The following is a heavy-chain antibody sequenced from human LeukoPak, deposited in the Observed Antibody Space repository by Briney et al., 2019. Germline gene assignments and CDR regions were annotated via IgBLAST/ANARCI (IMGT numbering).Heavy chain of an antibody. D-gene: IGHD2-2*01. CDR1: GYSFTSYW. J-gene: IGHJ5*02. Sequence: GESLQISCQGSGYSFTSYWISWVRQMPGKGLEWMGRIDPSDSYTNYSPSFQGHVTISADKSISTAYLQWSSLKASDTAMYYCARIVVVPAAIGGWFDPWGQGTLVTVSS. CDR3: ARIVVVPAAIGGWFDP. CDR2: IDPSDSYT. V-gene: IGHV5-10-1*01.